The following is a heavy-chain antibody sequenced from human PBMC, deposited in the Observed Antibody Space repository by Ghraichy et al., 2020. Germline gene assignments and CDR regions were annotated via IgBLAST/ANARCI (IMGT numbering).Heavy chain of an antibody. Sequence: GGSLRLSCAASGFTFSSYSMHWVRQAPGKGLEWVAVIWYDGSNKYYADSVKGRFTISRDNSKNTLYLQMNSLRAEDTAVYYCARATYYYGSGSYYKSEGDYYYGMDVWGQGTTVTVSS. J-gene: IGHJ6*02. CDR3: ARATYYYGSGSYYKSEGDYYYGMDV. CDR2: IWYDGSNK. D-gene: IGHD3-10*01. CDR1: GFTFSSYS. V-gene: IGHV3-33*01.